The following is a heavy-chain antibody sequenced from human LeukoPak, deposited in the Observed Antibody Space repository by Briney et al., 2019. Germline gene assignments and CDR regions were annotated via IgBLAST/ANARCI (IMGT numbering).Heavy chain of an antibody. CDR1: VYTFTGYY. J-gene: IGHJ4*02. Sequence: ASVKVSCKASVYTFTGYYMHWVRQAPGQGLEWMGWINPNSGGTNYAQKFQGRVTMTRDTSISTAYMELSRLRSDDTAVYYCARASVLLWFGELLSGWLDYWGQGTLVTVSS. D-gene: IGHD3-10*01. CDR2: INPNSGGT. V-gene: IGHV1-2*02. CDR3: ARASVLLWFGELLSGWLDY.